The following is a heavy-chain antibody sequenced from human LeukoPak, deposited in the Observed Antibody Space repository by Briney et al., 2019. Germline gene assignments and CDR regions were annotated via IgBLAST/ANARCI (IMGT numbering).Heavy chain of an antibody. Sequence: GGSLRLSCAASGFTFSSYGMHWVRQAPGKGLEWVAFIRYDGSNKYYADSVKGRFTISRDNSKNTLYLQMNNLRVEDTAVFYCVNGESFYGDYGFDYWGQGTLVTVSS. J-gene: IGHJ4*02. CDR1: GFTFSSYG. CDR2: IRYDGSNK. D-gene: IGHD4-17*01. CDR3: VNGESFYGDYGFDY. V-gene: IGHV3-30*02.